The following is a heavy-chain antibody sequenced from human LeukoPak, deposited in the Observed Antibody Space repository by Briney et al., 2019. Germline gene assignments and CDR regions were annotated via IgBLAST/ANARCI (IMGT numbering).Heavy chain of an antibody. J-gene: IGHJ5*02. Sequence: LGESPKKRLEWVANINPGGSEKYYVDSVKGRFTISRDDAKTSLYLQMDSLRAEDTAVYSCARWGLAYTIDQWGQGTLVTVSS. CDR3: ARWGLAYTIDQ. CDR2: INPGGSEK. V-gene: IGHV3-7*04. D-gene: IGHD2-21*01.